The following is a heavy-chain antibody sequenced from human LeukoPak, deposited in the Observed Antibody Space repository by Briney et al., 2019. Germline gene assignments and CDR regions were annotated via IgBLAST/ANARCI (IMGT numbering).Heavy chain of an antibody. D-gene: IGHD6-13*01. J-gene: IGHJ4*02. V-gene: IGHV1-24*01. CDR2: FDPEDGET. CDR3: AGVGYTSTWAIDY. CDR1: GYTLTELS. Sequence: EASVKVSCKVSGYTLTELSMHWVRQAPGKGLEWMGGFDPEDGETIYAQKFQGRVTMTEDTSTDTAYMELRSLRFDDTAVYYCAGVGYTSTWAIDYWGQGTLVTVSS.